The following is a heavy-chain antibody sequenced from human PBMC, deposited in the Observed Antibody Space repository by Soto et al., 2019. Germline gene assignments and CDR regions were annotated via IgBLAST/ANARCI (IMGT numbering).Heavy chain of an antibody. Sequence: SETLSLTCTVSGGSISSYYWSWIRQPPGKGLEWIGYIYYSGITNYNPSLKSRVTISVDTSKNQFSLKVNSVTAADTAVYYCARDHPHSYGVYYFDYWGQGTPVTVSS. CDR3: ARDHPHSYGVYYFDY. CDR1: GGSISSYY. D-gene: IGHD5-18*01. V-gene: IGHV4-59*01. CDR2: IYYSGIT. J-gene: IGHJ4*02.